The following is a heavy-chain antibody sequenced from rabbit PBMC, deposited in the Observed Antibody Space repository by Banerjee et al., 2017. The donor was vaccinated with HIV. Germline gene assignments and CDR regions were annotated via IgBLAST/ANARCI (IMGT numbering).Heavy chain of an antibody. J-gene: IGHJ4*01. D-gene: IGHD2-1*01. Sequence: QEQLEESGGDLVKLEGSLTITCTASGFSFSNKYGMCWFGQAPGKGLEWIGCINSSSGNTVYASWAKGRFTISKTSSTTVTLQMTSLTAADTATYFCARDVAGDGDFTFKLWGQGTLVTVS. V-gene: IGHV1S45*01. CDR1: GFSFSNKYG. CDR2: INSSSGNT. CDR3: ARDVAGDGDFTFKL.